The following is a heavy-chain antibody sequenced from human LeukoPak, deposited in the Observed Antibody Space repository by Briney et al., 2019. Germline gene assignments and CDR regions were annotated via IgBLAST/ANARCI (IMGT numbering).Heavy chain of an antibody. CDR3: AREIRGSSWYEY. D-gene: IGHD6-13*01. CDR2: ISGSSSYI. CDR1: GFTFSNYS. Sequence: GGSLRLSCAASGFTFSNYSMNWVRQAPGKGLEWVSSISGSSSYIYYADSLKGRFTISRDNSKNTLSLQMNSLRAEDTAVYYCAREIRGSSWYEYWGQGTLVTVSS. J-gene: IGHJ4*02. V-gene: IGHV3-21*01.